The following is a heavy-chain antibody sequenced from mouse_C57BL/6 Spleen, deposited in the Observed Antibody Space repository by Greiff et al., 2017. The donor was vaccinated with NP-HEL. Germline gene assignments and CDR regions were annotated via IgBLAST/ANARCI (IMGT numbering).Heavy chain of an antibody. CDR3: ANFFITTVVGGDFDY. J-gene: IGHJ2*01. CDR2: IDPEDGET. Sequence: VQLKESGAELVKPGASVKLSCTASGFNIKDYYMHWVKQRTEQGLEWIGRIDPEDGETKYAPKFQGKATITADTSSNTAYLQLSSLTSEDTAVYYCANFFITTVVGGDFDYWGQGTTLTVSS. D-gene: IGHD1-1*01. V-gene: IGHV14-2*01. CDR1: GFNIKDYY.